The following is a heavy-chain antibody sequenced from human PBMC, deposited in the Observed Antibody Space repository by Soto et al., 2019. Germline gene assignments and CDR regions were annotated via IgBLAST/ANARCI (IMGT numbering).Heavy chain of an antibody. CDR1: GFTFSSYA. J-gene: IGHJ3*02. D-gene: IGHD3-3*01. CDR2: ISGTGVST. V-gene: IGHV3-23*01. Sequence: GGSLRLSCAASGFTFSSYAMSWVRQAPGKGLEWVSAISGTGVSTYYADSVKVRSTLSRDTSKNTLYLQMNSLRAEDTAVYYCAKDYDFWSGYYMVSLNAFDIWGQGTMVTVS. CDR3: AKDYDFWSGYYMVSLNAFDI.